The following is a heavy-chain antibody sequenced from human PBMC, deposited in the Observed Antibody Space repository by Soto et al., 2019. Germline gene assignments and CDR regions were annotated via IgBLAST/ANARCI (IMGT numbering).Heavy chain of an antibody. CDR1: GFSFSADGVG. D-gene: IGHD3-16*01. CDR2: IYWYDDT. CDR3: AHAFGGTSWPNDAFDV. J-gene: IGHJ3*01. Sequence: HITLKESGPTLVKPTQTLTLTCIFSGFSFSADGVGVGWIRQPPGKTLEWLALIYWYDDTRYRPSLKSRLTITKDSSKNQVVLTMTNMDPLDTATYYCAHAFGGTSWPNDAFDVWGQGTVVTVSS. V-gene: IGHV2-5*01.